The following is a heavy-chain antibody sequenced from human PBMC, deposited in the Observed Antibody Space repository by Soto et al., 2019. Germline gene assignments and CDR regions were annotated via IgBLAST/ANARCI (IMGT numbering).Heavy chain of an antibody. Sequence: SETLSLTCTVSGGSISSSSYYWGWIRQPPGKGLEWIGSIYYSGSTYYNPSLKSRVTISVDTSKNQFSLKLSSVTAADTAVYYCARQAAGSIYYYYYYGMDVWGQGTTVTVSS. CDR2: IYYSGST. J-gene: IGHJ6*02. V-gene: IGHV4-39*01. CDR1: GGSISSSSYY. CDR3: ARQAAGSIYYYYYYGMDV. D-gene: IGHD6-13*01.